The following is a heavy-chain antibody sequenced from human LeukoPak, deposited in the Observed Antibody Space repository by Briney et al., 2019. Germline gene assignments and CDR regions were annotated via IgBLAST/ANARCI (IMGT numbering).Heavy chain of an antibody. CDR2: IHYSGST. D-gene: IGHD1-14*01. CDR3: ASSIIPLGHFYFDY. Sequence: PSETLSLTCTVSGGSISNSSYYWGWIRQPPGKGLEWIGTIHYSGSTYYNPTLKSRVTISVDTSKNQFSLKLSSVTAADTAVYYCASSIIPLGHFYFDYWGQGTLVTVSS. CDR1: GGSISNSSYY. J-gene: IGHJ4*02. V-gene: IGHV4-39*01.